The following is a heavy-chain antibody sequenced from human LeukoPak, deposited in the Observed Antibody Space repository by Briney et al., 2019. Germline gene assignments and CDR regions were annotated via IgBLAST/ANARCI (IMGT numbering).Heavy chain of an antibody. V-gene: IGHV1-69*05. J-gene: IGHJ6*03. CDR1: GGTFSSYA. D-gene: IGHD1-14*01. CDR3: ATGTNYYYYMYV. CDR2: IIPIFGTA. Sequence: GSSVKVSCTASGGTFSSYAISWVRQAPGQGLEWMGGIIPIFGTANYAQKFQGRVTITTDESTSTAYMELSSLRSEDTAVYYCATGTNYYYYMYVWGKGTTVTVSS.